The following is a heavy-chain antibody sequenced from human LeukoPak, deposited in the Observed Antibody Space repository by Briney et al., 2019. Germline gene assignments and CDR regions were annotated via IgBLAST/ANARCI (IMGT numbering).Heavy chain of an antibody. D-gene: IGHD5-12*01. CDR2: MNSDGSYT. J-gene: IGHJ2*01. V-gene: IGHV3-74*03. CDR3: AREDIRTGHWFLDL. CDR1: GFTLSNYW. Sequence: QAGGSLRLSCAASGFTLSNYWMHWVRHAPGKGLVWVSRMNSDGSYTTHADSVKGRFTISRDNAKNTLFLQMNSLRGEDTAVYYCAREDIRTGHWFLDLWGRGTLVTVSS.